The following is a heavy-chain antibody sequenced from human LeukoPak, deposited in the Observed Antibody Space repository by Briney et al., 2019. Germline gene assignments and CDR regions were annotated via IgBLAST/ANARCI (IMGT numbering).Heavy chain of an antibody. D-gene: IGHD2-2*01. V-gene: IGHV3-20*04. CDR2: INWSGGST. J-gene: IGHJ4*02. Sequence: GGSLRLSCTASGFAFDEHGMSWVRQVPGKGLEWASGINWSGGSTGYADPLRGRFTISRDNAKNSLYLQMDRLRAEDTALYYCARAPITSPFYFDYWGQGTLVTVSS. CDR3: ARAPITSPFYFDY. CDR1: GFAFDEHG.